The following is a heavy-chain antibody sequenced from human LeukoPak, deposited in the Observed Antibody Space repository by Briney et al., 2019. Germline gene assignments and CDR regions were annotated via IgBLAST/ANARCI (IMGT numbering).Heavy chain of an antibody. V-gene: IGHV3-21*01. CDR1: GFTFISYS. CDR2: ISSISTYK. D-gene: IGHD3-10*01. Sequence: GGSLRLSCSSSGFTFISYSMTWVRQAPGKGLDWISSISSISTYKFYADSVKGRFTSSRDDSENSLYLQMNSLRVEDTAVYYCARLPELPGFGDYWGQGTLVTVSS. J-gene: IGHJ4*02. CDR3: ARLPELPGFGDY.